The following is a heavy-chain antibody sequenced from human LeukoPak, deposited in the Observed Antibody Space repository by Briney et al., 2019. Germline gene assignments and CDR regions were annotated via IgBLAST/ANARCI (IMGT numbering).Heavy chain of an antibody. CDR2: INPNSGGT. J-gene: IGHJ6*02. V-gene: IGHV1-2*02. CDR3: ARGSSLALLRYFDWLSHYYYYGMDV. CDR1: GYTFTGYY. D-gene: IGHD3-9*01. Sequence: GASVKVSCKASGYTFTGYYMHWVRQAPGQGLEWMGWINPNSGGTNYAQKFQGRVTTTRDTSISTAYMELSRLRSDDTAVYYCARGSSLALLRYFDWLSHYYYYGMDVWGQGTTVTVSS.